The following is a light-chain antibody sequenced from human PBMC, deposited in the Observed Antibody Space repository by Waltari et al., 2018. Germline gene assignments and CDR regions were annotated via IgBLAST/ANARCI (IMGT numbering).Light chain of an antibody. V-gene: IGLV2-11*01. CDR3: CSYSGTSWV. CDR1: SSALGTYNF. CDR2: NVN. J-gene: IGLJ3*02. Sequence: QSALTQPRSVSGSPGRSVTISCNGTSSALGTYNFVSWYQQHPGKAPKVIIYNVNKRPSGVPDRFSASKSANTASLIISGLQAEDEADYYCCSYSGTSWVFGGGTLLTVL.